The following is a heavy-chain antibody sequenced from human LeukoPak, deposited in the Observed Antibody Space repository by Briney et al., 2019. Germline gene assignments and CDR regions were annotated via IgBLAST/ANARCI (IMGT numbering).Heavy chain of an antibody. Sequence: ASVKVSCKASGYTFTGYYMHWVRQAPGQGLEWMGWINPNSGGTNYARKFQGRVTMTRDTSISTAYMELSRLRSDDTAVYYCARGPCGSCYRRVIYYYGMDVWGQGTTVTVSS. CDR1: GYTFTGYY. CDR2: INPNSGGT. V-gene: IGHV1-2*02. D-gene: IGHD2-2*01. J-gene: IGHJ6*02. CDR3: ARGPCGSCYRRVIYYYGMDV.